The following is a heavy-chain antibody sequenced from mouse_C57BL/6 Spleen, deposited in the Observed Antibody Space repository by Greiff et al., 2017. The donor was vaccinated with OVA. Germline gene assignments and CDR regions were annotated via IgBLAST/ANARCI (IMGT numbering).Heavy chain of an antibody. V-gene: IGHV1-69*01. CDR3: ARSLTGTLFDY. Sequence: QFQLQQPGAKLVMPGASVKLSCKASGYTFPSYWMHWVKQRPGQGLEWIGEIDPSDSYTNYNQKFKGKSTLTVDKSSSTAYMQLSSLTSEDSAVYYCARSLTGTLFDYWGQGTTLTVSS. J-gene: IGHJ2*01. D-gene: IGHD4-1*01. CDR2: IDPSDSYT. CDR1: GYTFPSYW.